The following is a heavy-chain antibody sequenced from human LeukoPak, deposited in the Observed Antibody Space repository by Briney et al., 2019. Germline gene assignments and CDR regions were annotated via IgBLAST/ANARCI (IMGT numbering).Heavy chain of an antibody. D-gene: IGHD6-19*01. J-gene: IGHJ3*02. Sequence: SETLSLTCAVYGGSFSGYYWSWIRQPPGKGLEWIGEINHSGSTNYNPSLKSRVTISVDTSKNQLSLKLISVTAADTAVYYCARDAPYSSAPTRAFDIWGQGTMVTVSS. CDR2: INHSGST. CDR1: GGSFSGYY. CDR3: ARDAPYSSAPTRAFDI. V-gene: IGHV4-34*01.